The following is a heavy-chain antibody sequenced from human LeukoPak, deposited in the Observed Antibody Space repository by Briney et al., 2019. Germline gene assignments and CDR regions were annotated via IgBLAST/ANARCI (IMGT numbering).Heavy chain of an antibody. J-gene: IGHJ4*02. V-gene: IGHV3-73*01. CDR3: TTVDTTMV. D-gene: IGHD5-18*01. CDR2: IRSKANSYAI. CDR1: GFTFSAST. Sequence: GGSLRLSCAASGFTFSASTMHWVRQASGKGLEWVGRIRSKANSYAIAYAASVKGRFTISRDDSKNTAYLQMNSLETEDTAVYYCTTVDTTMVWGQGTLVTVSS.